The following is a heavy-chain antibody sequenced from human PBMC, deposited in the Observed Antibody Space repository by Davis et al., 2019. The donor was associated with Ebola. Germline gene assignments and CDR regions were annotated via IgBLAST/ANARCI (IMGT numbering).Heavy chain of an antibody. Sequence: GESLKISCAASGFTFSSYGMHWVRQAPGKGLEWVAVIWYDGSNKYYADSVKGRFTISRDNSKNTLYLQMNSLRAEDTAVYYCARDTLWSGFFDYWGQGTLVTVSS. D-gene: IGHD3-3*01. V-gene: IGHV3-33*01. J-gene: IGHJ4*02. CDR2: IWYDGSNK. CDR1: GFTFSSYG. CDR3: ARDTLWSGFFDY.